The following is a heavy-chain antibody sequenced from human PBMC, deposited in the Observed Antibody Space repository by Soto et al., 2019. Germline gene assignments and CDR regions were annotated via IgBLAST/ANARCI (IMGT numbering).Heavy chain of an antibody. D-gene: IGHD1-26*01. CDR2: IYYSGRT. V-gene: IGHV4-39*01. Sequence: PPGKGLEWIGSIYYSGRTYYNPSLKSRVTISVDTSKNRFSLKLSSVTGADTAVYYCASPHFFFQAEDGIRATVPVSAFLLNRSSDL. CDR3: ASPHFFFQAEDGIRATVPVSAFLLNRSSDL. J-gene: IGHJ2*01.